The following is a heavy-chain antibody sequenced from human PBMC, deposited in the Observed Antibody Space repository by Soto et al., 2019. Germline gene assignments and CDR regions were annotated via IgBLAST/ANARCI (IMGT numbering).Heavy chain of an antibody. CDR3: ARSSPYIVVRKPTGNQDYYGMDV. Sequence: QVQLVQSGAEVKKPGSSVKVFCKASGGTFSNYTIIWVRQAPGQVLEWMGGIIPVFGTTDYEQKFQGRVTFTADGFTRTAYMQLSSLRSADTAGYYCARSSPYIVVRKPTGNQDYYGMDVWGQGATVNVSS. CDR2: IIPVFGTT. CDR1: GGTFSNYT. V-gene: IGHV1-69*01. D-gene: IGHD2-2*01. J-gene: IGHJ6*02.